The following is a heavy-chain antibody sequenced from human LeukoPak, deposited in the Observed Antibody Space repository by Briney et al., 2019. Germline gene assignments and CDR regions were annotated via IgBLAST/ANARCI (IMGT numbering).Heavy chain of an antibody. Sequence: PGRSLRLSCAASGFTFSSYGMHWVRQAPAKGLEWVAIISYDGSNKYYADSVKGRFTISRDNSKNTLYLQMNSLRAEDTAVYYCARGSPGYSGYDPFDYWGQGTLVTVSS. V-gene: IGHV3-30*03. D-gene: IGHD5-12*01. CDR3: ARGSPGYSGYDPFDY. J-gene: IGHJ4*02. CDR1: GFTFSSYG. CDR2: ISYDGSNK.